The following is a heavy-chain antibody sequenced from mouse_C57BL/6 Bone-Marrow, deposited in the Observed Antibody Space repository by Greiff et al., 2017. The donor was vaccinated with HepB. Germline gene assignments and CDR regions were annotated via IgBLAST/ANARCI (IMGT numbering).Heavy chain of an antibody. V-gene: IGHV1-59*01. CDR3: ARDPVYGSSYAYFDY. CDR1: GYTFTSHW. Sequence: QVQLQQPGAELVRPGTSVKLSCKASGYTFTSHWMHWVKQRPGQGLEWIGVIDPSDSYTNYNQKFKGKATFPVDTSPSTADKQLSSLTSADTAVYDSARDPVYGSSYAYFDYWGEGTTLTVSA. D-gene: IGHD1-1*01. CDR2: IDPSDSYT. J-gene: IGHJ2*01.